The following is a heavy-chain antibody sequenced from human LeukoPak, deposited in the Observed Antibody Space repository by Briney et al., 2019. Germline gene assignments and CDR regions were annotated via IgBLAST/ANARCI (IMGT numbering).Heavy chain of an antibody. CDR3: ARDLLKSGYGPYDY. Sequence: ASVKVSCKASGYTFTSYGISWVRQAPGQGLEWMGWISAYNGNTDYAQKLQGRVTMTTDTSTSTAYMELRSLRSDDTAVYYCARDLLKSGYGPYDYWGQGTLVTVSS. J-gene: IGHJ4*02. D-gene: IGHD5-12*01. CDR1: GYTFTSYG. V-gene: IGHV1-18*01. CDR2: ISAYNGNT.